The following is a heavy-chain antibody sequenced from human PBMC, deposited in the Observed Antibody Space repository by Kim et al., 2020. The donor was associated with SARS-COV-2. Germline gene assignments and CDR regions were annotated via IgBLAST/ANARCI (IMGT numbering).Heavy chain of an antibody. D-gene: IGHD6-6*01. CDR3: ARYQEYSSPFDP. Sequence: NYAKKFQGRVTIPADESTGTAYMELSSLRSEDTAVYYCARYQEYSSPFDPWGQGTLVTVSS. J-gene: IGHJ5*02. V-gene: IGHV1-69*01.